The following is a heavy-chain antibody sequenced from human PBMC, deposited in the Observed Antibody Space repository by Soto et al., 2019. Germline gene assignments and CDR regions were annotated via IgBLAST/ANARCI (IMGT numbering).Heavy chain of an antibody. CDR3: AKGYSGGRYECFDC. CDR2: ISWNSVSI. D-gene: IGHD6-19*01. V-gene: IGHV3-9*01. J-gene: IGHJ5*01. Sequence: EVQLVKSGGGLVQPGRSLRLSCAASGFTFDAYAMHWVRQAPGKGLEWVAGISWNSVSIGYADSVKGRFTISRDNAKTSLSLQMNSLSAEDTALYYCAKGYSGGRYECFDCWGQGTLVTVSS. CDR1: GFTFDAYA.